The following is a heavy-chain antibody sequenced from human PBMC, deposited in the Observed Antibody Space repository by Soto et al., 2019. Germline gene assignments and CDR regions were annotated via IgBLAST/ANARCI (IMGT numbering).Heavy chain of an antibody. Sequence: EVQLLESGGGLVQPGGSLRLSCAASGFTFSSYAMSWVRQAPGKGLEWVSAISGSGGSTYYADSVKGRVTISRDNSKNTLYLQMNSLRAEDTAVYYCAKDPAYCSGGSCYLRDYWGKGTLVTVSS. V-gene: IGHV3-23*01. J-gene: IGHJ4*02. CDR1: GFTFSSYA. CDR2: ISGSGGST. D-gene: IGHD2-15*01. CDR3: AKDPAYCSGGSCYLRDY.